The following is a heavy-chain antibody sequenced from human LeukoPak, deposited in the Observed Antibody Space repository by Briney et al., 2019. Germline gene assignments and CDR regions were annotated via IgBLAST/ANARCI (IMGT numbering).Heavy chain of an antibody. V-gene: IGHV3-21*01. Sequence: GGSLRLSCAASGFTFSSYSMNWVRQAPGKGLEWVSSISSSSSYIYYADSVKGRFTISRDNAKNSLYLQMNSLRAEDTAVYYCARDRIWFGELYLWDYRGQGTLVTVSS. CDR2: ISSSSSYI. CDR3: ARDRIWFGELYLWDY. D-gene: IGHD3-10*01. J-gene: IGHJ4*02. CDR1: GFTFSSYS.